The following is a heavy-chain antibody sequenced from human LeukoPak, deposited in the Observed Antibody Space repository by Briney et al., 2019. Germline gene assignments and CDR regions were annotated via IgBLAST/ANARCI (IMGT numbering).Heavy chain of an antibody. J-gene: IGHJ3*02. V-gene: IGHV3-66*01. CDR1: TFSVNTNY. CDR2: LNSGGAT. CDR3: ARGKTSGDIIEDAFDI. Sequence: GVSLRLSCSASTFSVNTNYMIWLPQAPGKELEWISDLNSGGATYYPNFVKDRFTISRDYSQNPLLQQVDNVRAEDTALYYCARGKTSGDIIEDAFDIWGQGTMVAVSS. D-gene: IGHD3-10*01.